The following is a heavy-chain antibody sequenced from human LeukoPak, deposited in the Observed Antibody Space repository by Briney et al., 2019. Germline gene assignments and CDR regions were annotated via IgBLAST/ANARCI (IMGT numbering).Heavy chain of an antibody. CDR3: AKDLYDSSGSRYDY. CDR2: MSGSGSST. V-gene: IGHV3-23*01. Sequence: GGSLRLSCAASGFTFSSYGMHWVRQAPGKGLEWVSAMSGSGSSTWYADSVKGRLIISRDNSKNTLFLQMNSLRAEDTAVYYCAKDLYDSSGSRYDYWGQGTLVTVSS. CDR1: GFTFSSYG. D-gene: IGHD3-22*01. J-gene: IGHJ4*02.